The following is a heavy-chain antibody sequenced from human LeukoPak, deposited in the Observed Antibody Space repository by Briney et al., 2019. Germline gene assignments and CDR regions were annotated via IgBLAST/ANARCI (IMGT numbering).Heavy chain of an antibody. D-gene: IGHD3-22*01. CDR3: ARDREYYDSSGYSWGYFDL. V-gene: IGHV4-59*01. CDR1: GGSISSYY. Sequence: PSETLSLTCTVSGGSISSYYWSWIRQPPGKGLEWIGYIYYSGSTNYNPSLKSRVTISVDTSKNQFSLKLSSVTAADTAVYYCARDREYYDSSGYSWGYFDLWGRGTLVTVSS. CDR2: IYYSGST. J-gene: IGHJ2*01.